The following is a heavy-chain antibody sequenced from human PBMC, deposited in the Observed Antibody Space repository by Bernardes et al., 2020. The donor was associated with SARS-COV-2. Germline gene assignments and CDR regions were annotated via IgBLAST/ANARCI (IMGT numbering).Heavy chain of an antibody. CDR2: IYYSGST. CDR3: ARDRRCSSTSCYDEAWFDP. Sequence: SETLSLTCTVSGGSISSGGYYWSWIRQHTGKGLEWIGYIYYSGSTYYNPSLKSRVTISVDTSKNQFSLKLSSVTAADTAVYYCARDRRCSSTSCYDEAWFDPWGQGTLVTVSS. V-gene: IGHV4-31*03. CDR1: GGSISSGGYY. J-gene: IGHJ5*02. D-gene: IGHD2-2*01.